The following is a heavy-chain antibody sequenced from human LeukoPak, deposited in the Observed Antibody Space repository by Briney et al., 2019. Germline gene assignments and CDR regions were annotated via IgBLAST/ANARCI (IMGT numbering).Heavy chain of an antibody. CDR1: GYTFTNYY. CDR3: AREEHGGYHVY. CDR2: INPSGGST. Sequence: ASVKVSCKASGYTFTNYYIHWVRQAPGQGLEWMGMINPSGGSTNYAQKFQGSVTMTRDTSTSTVYMELSSLGSEDTAVYYCAREEHGGYHVYWGQGTLVIVSS. J-gene: IGHJ4*02. D-gene: IGHD4-23*01. V-gene: IGHV1-46*01.